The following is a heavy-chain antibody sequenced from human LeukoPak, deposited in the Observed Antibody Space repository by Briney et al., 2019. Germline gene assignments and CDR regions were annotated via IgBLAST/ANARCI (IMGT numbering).Heavy chain of an antibody. CDR1: GYTFTSYY. CDR2: INPSGGST. V-gene: IGHV1-46*01. Sequence: ASVTVSCKASGYTFTSYYMHWVRQAPGQGLEWMGIINPSGGSTSYAQKFQGRVTITRNTSTSTVYMELSSPRSEDTAVYYCARDSDSEAPGKFDYWGQGTLVTVSS. CDR3: ARDSDSEAPGKFDY. J-gene: IGHJ4*02. D-gene: IGHD3-10*01.